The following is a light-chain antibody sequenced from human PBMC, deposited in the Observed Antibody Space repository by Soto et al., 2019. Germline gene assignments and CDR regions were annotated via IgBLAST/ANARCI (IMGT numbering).Light chain of an antibody. V-gene: IGKV2-28*01. CDR1: QSLLHGNGYNY. J-gene: IGKJ5*01. CDR2: WTS. Sequence: DIVMTQSPLSLPVTPGEPASISCRSSQSLLHGNGYNYLDWYLQKPGQPPQLLIYWTSTRASGVSDRLSGSGSGTDFTLKISRVEAEDVGVYYCMQALQTPITFGQATRLEIK. CDR3: MQALQTPIT.